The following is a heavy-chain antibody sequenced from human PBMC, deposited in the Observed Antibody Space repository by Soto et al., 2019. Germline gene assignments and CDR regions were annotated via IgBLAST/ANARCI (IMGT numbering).Heavy chain of an antibody. CDR2: ISGSGGST. V-gene: IGHV3-23*01. CDR3: ASCIAAAGTFDY. D-gene: IGHD6-13*01. CDR1: GFTFSSYA. Sequence: EVQLLESGGGLVQPGGSLRLSCAASGFTFSSYAMSWVRQAPGKGLEWVSAISGSGGSTYYADSVKGRFTISRDNSKNTLYLQMNSLRAEDTAVYYCASCIAAAGTFDYWGQGTLVTVSS. J-gene: IGHJ4*02.